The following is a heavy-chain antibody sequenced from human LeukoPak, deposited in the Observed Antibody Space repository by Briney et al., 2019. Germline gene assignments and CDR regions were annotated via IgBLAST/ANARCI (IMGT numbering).Heavy chain of an antibody. CDR2: ISSSSSYI. Sequence: GGSLRLSCAASGFTFSSYSMNWVRQAPGKGLEWVSSISSSSSYIYYADSVKGRFTISRDNAKNSLYLQMNSLRAEDTAVYYCARGGNWSGKYYYYMDVWGKGTTVTVSS. CDR3: ARGGNWSGKYYYYMDV. V-gene: IGHV3-21*01. J-gene: IGHJ6*03. CDR1: GFTFSSYS. D-gene: IGHD3-3*01.